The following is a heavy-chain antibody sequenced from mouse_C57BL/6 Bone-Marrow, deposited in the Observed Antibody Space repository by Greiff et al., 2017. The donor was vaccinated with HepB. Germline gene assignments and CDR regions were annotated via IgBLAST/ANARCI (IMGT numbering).Heavy chain of an antibody. CDR2: ISDGGSYT. V-gene: IGHV5-4*01. D-gene: IGHD1-1*01. Sequence: EVMLVESGGGLVKPGGSLKLSCAASGFTFSSYAMSWVRQTPEKRLEWVATISDGGSYTYYPDNVKGRFTISRDNAKNNLYLQMSHLKSEDTAMYYCAREGGSVCDYWGQGTTLTVSA. CDR3: AREGGSVCDY. J-gene: IGHJ2*01. CDR1: GFTFSSYA.